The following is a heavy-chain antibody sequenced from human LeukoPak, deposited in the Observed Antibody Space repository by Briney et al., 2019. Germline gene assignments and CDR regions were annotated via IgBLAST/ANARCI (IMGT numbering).Heavy chain of an antibody. V-gene: IGHV3-49*01. CDR2: IGSKAYGGTS. Sequence: PGRSLRLSCTTSGFSFGDFAMSWFRQAPGKGLEWVGFIGSKAYGGTSDFAASVRGRFTISRDGSNSIAFLHMNSLEIEDTAVYYCTRAFLALRTADNWGQGTLVTVSS. D-gene: IGHD3-3*02. J-gene: IGHJ4*02. CDR1: GFSFGDFA. CDR3: TRAFLALRTADN.